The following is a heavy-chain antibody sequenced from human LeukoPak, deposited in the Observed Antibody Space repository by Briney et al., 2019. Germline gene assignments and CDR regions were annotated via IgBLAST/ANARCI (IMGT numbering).Heavy chain of an antibody. Sequence: GASVKVSCKPSGYTFTGYYVHWVRQAPGQGLEWMGRINPNSGDTNYAQKFQGRVTMTGDTSISTAYMELSRLRSDDTAAYYCARDYCGGDCFPDYWGQGTLVTVSS. CDR2: INPNSGDT. J-gene: IGHJ4*02. V-gene: IGHV1-2*06. CDR3: ARDYCGGDCFPDY. D-gene: IGHD2-21*02. CDR1: GYTFTGYY.